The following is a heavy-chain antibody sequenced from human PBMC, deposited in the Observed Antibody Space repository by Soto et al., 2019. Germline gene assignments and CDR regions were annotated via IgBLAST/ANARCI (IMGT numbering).Heavy chain of an antibody. V-gene: IGHV3-53*01. D-gene: IGHD6-13*01. CDR3: ARVWGLTAAGRALDAFDI. CDR2: IYSGGST. J-gene: IGHJ3*02. CDR1: GFTVSSNY. Sequence: EVPLVESGGGLIQPGGSLRLSCAASGFTVSSNYMSWVRQAPGKGLEWVSDIYSGGSTYYADSVKGRFTISRDNSKNTLYLQMNSLRAEDTAVYYCARVWGLTAAGRALDAFDIWGQGTMVTVSS.